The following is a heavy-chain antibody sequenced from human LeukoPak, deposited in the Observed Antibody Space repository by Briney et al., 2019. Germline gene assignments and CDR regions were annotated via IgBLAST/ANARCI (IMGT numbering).Heavy chain of an antibody. D-gene: IGHD1-1*01. CDR2: ISTSGGNT. CDR1: GFTFSSNA. Sequence: PGGSLRLSCAGSGFTFSSNALSWVRQAPGKGLEWVSGISTSGGNTYYADSVRGRFTISRDNSKNTLYLQMNTLRAEDTAVYYCATTKQARRYFDYWGQGTLVTVSS. V-gene: IGHV3-23*01. J-gene: IGHJ4*02. CDR3: ATTKQARRYFDY.